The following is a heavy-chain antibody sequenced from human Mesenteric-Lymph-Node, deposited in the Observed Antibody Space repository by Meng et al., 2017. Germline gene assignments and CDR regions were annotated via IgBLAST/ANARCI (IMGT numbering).Heavy chain of an antibody. CDR2: IYYSGST. CDR3: ARSPYSGSALPFFDY. Sequence: LQWSGHRPVKPSQPRPLPCTVSGGSISRCDYYWSWIRQPPGKGLEWIGCIYYSGSTYYNPSLKSRVSISGDTSNKQFSLKLTSVTAADTAVYYCARSPYSGSALPFFDYWGQGTLVTVSS. D-gene: IGHD1-26*01. CDR1: GGSISRCDYY. J-gene: IGHJ4*02. V-gene: IGHV4-30-4*01.